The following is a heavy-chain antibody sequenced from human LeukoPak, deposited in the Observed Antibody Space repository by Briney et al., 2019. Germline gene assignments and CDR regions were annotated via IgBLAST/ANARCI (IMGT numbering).Heavy chain of an antibody. CDR3: ARVGSYSSGWYVGF. D-gene: IGHD6-19*01. V-gene: IGHV4-31*03. CDR2: IYYGGTT. J-gene: IGHJ4*02. CDR1: GGSIGSGGYY. Sequence: SETLSLTCSVSGGSIGSGGYYWSWIRQHSGKGLEWIGYIYYGGTTYYNPSLKSRATISVDTSKNQFSLALSSVTAADTAVYYCARVGSYSSGWYVGFWGQGTLVTVSS.